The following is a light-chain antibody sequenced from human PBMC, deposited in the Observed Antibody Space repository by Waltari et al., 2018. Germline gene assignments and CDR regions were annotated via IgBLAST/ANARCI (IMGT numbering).Light chain of an antibody. CDR1: RGIGNS. J-gene: IGKJ4*01. Sequence: QLTQSPSFLSASVGDRVTITCRASRGIGNSLAWYQQKPGKAPKLLIYAASTLQTGVPSRFSGSGYGTEFTLAISSLQPEDFATYYCQQLIDYPLTFGGGTKVEIK. CDR3: QQLIDYPLT. CDR2: AAS. V-gene: IGKV1-9*01.